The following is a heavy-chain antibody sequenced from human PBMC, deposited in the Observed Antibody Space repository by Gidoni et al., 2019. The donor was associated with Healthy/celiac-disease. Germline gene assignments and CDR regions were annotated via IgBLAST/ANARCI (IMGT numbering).Heavy chain of an antibody. CDR2: IYHSGST. J-gene: IGHJ6*03. CDR3: ARVSYSSSWSDMDV. Sequence: QVQLQESGPGLVKPSETLSLTCTVSGYSISSGYYWGWIRQPPGKGLEWIGSIYHSGSTYYNPSLKSRVTISVDTSKNQFSLKLSSVTAADTAVYYCARVSYSSSWSDMDVWGKGTTVTVSS. D-gene: IGHD6-13*01. V-gene: IGHV4-38-2*02. CDR1: GYSISSGYY.